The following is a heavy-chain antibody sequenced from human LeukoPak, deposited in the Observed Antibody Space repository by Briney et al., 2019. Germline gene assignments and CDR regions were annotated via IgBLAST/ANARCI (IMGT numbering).Heavy chain of an antibody. D-gene: IGHD3-16*01. CDR1: GGSFSGYF. J-gene: IGHJ6*03. V-gene: IGHV4-34*01. CDR2: INHNGGT. CDR3: ARDSMITFGGTHYMDV. Sequence: SETLSLTCAVYGGSFSGYFWSWIRQPPGKGLEWIGDINHNGGTNYNPSLKSRVTISVDTSKNQFSLKLSSVTAADTAVYYCARDSMITFGGTHYMDVWGKGTTVTVSS.